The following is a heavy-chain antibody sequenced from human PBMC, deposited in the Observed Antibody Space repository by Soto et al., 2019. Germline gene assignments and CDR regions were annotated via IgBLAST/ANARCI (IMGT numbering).Heavy chain of an antibody. J-gene: IGHJ5*02. Sequence: PSETLSLTCTVSGGSISSYYWSWIRQPPGKGLEWIGYIYYSGSTNYNPSLKSRVTISVDTSKNQFSLKLSSVTAADTAVYYCARQKGYCSGGSCPNWFDPWGQGTLVTVSS. V-gene: IGHV4-59*08. D-gene: IGHD2-15*01. CDR3: ARQKGYCSGGSCPNWFDP. CDR2: IYYSGST. CDR1: GGSISSYY.